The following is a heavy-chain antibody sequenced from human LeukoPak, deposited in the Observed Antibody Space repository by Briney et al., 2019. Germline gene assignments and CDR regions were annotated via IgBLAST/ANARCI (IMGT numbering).Heavy chain of an antibody. Sequence: GASVKVSCKASGGTFSSYAISWVRQAPGQGLEWMGWISAYNGNTNYAQKLQGRVTMTTDTSTSTAYMELRSLRSDDTAVYYCARVVTTYVRGAFDIWGQGTMVTVSS. J-gene: IGHJ3*02. CDR2: ISAYNGNT. CDR1: GGTFSSYA. D-gene: IGHD4-11*01. V-gene: IGHV1-18*01. CDR3: ARVVTTYVRGAFDI.